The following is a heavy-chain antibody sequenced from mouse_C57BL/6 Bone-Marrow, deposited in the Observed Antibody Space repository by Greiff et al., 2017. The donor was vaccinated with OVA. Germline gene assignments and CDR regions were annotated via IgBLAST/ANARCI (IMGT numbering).Heavy chain of an antibody. CDR1: GFTFSDYG. CDR3: ARFNWDGPDY. CDR2: ISSGSSTI. V-gene: IGHV5-17*01. Sequence: DVMLVESGGGLVKPGGSLKLSCAASGFTFSDYGMHWVRQAPEKGLEWVAYISSGSSTIYYADTVKGRFTISRDNAKNTLFLQMTSLRSEDTAMYYCARFNWDGPDYWGQGTTLTVSS. D-gene: IGHD4-1*01. J-gene: IGHJ2*01.